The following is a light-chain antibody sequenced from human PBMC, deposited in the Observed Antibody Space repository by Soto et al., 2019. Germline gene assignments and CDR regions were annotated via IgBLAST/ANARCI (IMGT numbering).Light chain of an antibody. CDR2: AAS. Sequence: DIQMTQSPSSLSASVGDRVTITCRASESISRHLNWYQQKPGKAPNLLIYAASSLQNGVPSRFSGSGSGTDFTLTISNLQPEDVATYYCQQSYSTLSITFGQGTRLEIK. CDR1: ESISRH. J-gene: IGKJ5*01. V-gene: IGKV1-39*01. CDR3: QQSYSTLSIT.